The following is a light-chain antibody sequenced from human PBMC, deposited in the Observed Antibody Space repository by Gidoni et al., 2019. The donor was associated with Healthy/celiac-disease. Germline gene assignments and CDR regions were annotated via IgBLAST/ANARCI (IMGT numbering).Light chain of an antibody. CDR1: KMGDTY. CDR2: QDS. J-gene: IGLJ2*01. CDR3: QAWDISTVVV. Sequence: SYELTQPPSVSVSPGQTASITCSGDKMGDTYACWYQQRTSQSAVLVIYQDSKRPSGIPERFSGSNSGNTATLTISGTQAMDEADYYCQAWDISTVVVFGGGTKLTVL. V-gene: IGLV3-1*01.